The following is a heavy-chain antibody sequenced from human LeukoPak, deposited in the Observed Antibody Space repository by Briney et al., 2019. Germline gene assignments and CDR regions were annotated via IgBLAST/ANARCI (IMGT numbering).Heavy chain of an antibody. V-gene: IGHV3-30*02. D-gene: IGHD3-10*01. CDR2: IRYDGSNK. CDR1: GFTFSSYG. Sequence: PGGSLRLSCAASGFTFSSYGMHWVRQAPGKGLEWVAFIRYDGSNKYYADSVKGRSTISRDNSKNTLYLQMNSLRAEDTAVYYCAKSSLWFGELIYFDYWGQGTLVTVSS. J-gene: IGHJ4*02. CDR3: AKSSLWFGELIYFDY.